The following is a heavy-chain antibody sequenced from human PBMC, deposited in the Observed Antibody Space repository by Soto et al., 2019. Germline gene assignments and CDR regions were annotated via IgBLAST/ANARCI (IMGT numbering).Heavy chain of an antibody. J-gene: IGHJ6*02. V-gene: IGHV1-8*01. Sequence: ASVKVSCKASGYTFTSYDINWVRQATGQGLEWMGWMNPNSGNTGYAQKFQGRVTMTRNTSISTAYMELSSLRSEDTAVYYCAREDYGGNYYYYYGMDVWGQGTTVTVSS. CDR2: MNPNSGNT. CDR1: GYTFTSYD. D-gene: IGHD4-17*01. CDR3: AREDYGGNYYYYYGMDV.